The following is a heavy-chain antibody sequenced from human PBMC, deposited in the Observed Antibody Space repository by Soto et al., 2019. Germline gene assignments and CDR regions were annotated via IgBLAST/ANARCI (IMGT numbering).Heavy chain of an antibody. CDR3: AVKSGSYYYGMDV. D-gene: IGHD1-26*01. CDR2: IYPGDSDT. J-gene: IGHJ6*02. V-gene: IGHV5-51*01. CDR1: YW. Sequence: YWSWIRQPPGKGLEWMGIIYPGDSDTRYSTSFQGQVTISADKSISTAYLQWSSLKASDTAMYYCAVKSGSYYYGMDVWGQGTTVTVSS.